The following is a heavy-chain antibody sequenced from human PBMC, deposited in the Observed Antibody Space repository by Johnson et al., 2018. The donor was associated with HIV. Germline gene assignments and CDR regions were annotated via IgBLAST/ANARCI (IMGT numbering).Heavy chain of an antibody. CDR3: AREDYHMALDV. CDR1: GFTFSSYA. J-gene: IGHJ3*01. CDR2: ISGSGGST. V-gene: IGHV3-23*04. Sequence: VQLVESGGGLVQPGGSLRLSCAASGFTFSSYAMSWVRQAPGKGLEWVSAISGSGGSTYYADSVKGRFTVSRDNAKHSLYLQMNSLTAEDTALYYCAREDYHMALDVWGQGTMVTVSS. D-gene: IGHD4-11*01.